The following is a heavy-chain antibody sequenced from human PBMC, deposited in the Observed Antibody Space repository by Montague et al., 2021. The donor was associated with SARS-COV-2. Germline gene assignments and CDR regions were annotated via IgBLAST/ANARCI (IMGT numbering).Heavy chain of an antibody. D-gene: IGHD3-9*01. J-gene: IGHJ4*02. CDR3: ARSYYDISTAYYTPFDY. V-gene: IGHV2-70*04. Sequence: PALVKPTQTLTLTCTFSGFSLSTSGMRASWIRQPPGKALEWLARIDWDDDKFYSTSLKTRLTTSKDTSKNQVVLTMTNMDPVDTATYYCARSYYDISTAYYTPFDYWGQGTLVTVSS. CDR1: GFSLSTSGMR. CDR2: IDWDDDK.